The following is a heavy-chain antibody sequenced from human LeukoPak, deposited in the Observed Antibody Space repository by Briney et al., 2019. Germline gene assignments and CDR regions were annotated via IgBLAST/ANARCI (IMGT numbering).Heavy chain of an antibody. J-gene: IGHJ6*02. CDR1: GFTFDDYA. CDR2: ISWNSGSI. CDR3: AKEGTMVRGVLDV. Sequence: GRSLRLSCAASGFTFDDYAMHWVRQAPGKGLEWVSGISWNSGSIGYADSVKGRFTISRDNAKNSLYLQMNSPRAEDTALYYCAKEGTMVRGVLDVWGQGTTVTVSS. D-gene: IGHD3-10*01. V-gene: IGHV3-9*01.